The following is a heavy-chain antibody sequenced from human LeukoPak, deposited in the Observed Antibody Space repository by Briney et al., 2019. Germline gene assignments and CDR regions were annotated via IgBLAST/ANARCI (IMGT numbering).Heavy chain of an antibody. V-gene: IGHV3-11*01. CDR2: ISSDGSIV. CDR1: GLTFSGYS. CDR3: VRVPY. Sequence: GGPLGFPGEASGLTFSGYSLPGWRKAPGKGLEWISYISSDGSIVYYADSVKGRFTISRDNAKSLLYLQMDTVRAEDTAVYYCVRVPYWGQGSLVIVSS. D-gene: IGHD5/OR15-5a*01. J-gene: IGHJ4*02.